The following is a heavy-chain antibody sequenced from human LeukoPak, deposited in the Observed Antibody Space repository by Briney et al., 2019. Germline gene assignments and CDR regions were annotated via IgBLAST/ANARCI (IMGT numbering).Heavy chain of an antibody. Sequence: PETPSLTCTVSGGSISNYYWSWIRQPPGRGLEWIGYVYSSGSTNYNPSLKSRVTISVDTSKNQLSLKLSSVTAADTAVYYCARGPSWYYFDYWGQGTLVSASS. D-gene: IGHD2-8*01. V-gene: IGHV4-59*01. CDR2: VYSSGST. CDR3: ARGPSWYYFDY. J-gene: IGHJ4*02. CDR1: GGSISNYY.